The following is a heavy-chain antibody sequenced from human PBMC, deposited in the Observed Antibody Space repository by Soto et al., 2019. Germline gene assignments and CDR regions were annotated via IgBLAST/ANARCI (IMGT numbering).Heavy chain of an antibody. D-gene: IGHD1-26*01. CDR2: IYYSGST. Sequence: SETLSLTCTVSGGSISSYYWSWIRQPPGKGLEWIGYIYYSGSTNYNPSLKSRVTISVDTSKNQFPLKLSSVTAADTAVYYCASHSGSYPYYFDYWGQGTLVTVSS. CDR3: ASHSGSYPYYFDY. J-gene: IGHJ4*02. V-gene: IGHV4-59*01. CDR1: GGSISSYY.